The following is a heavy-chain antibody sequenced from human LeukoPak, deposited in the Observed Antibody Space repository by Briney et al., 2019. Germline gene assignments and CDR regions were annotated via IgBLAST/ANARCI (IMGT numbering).Heavy chain of an antibody. Sequence: PGRSLRLSCAASGFTFSYYTMHWVRQAPGKGLEWVAVISYDGSNEYYADSVNGRFTISRDNSKNTLYLQMNSLRVEDTAVYYCVRVLDYYDSSGYYFSYWGQGTLVTVSS. J-gene: IGHJ4*02. CDR2: ISYDGSNE. CDR3: VRVLDYYDSSGYYFSY. V-gene: IGHV3-30-3*01. D-gene: IGHD3-22*01. CDR1: GFTFSYYT.